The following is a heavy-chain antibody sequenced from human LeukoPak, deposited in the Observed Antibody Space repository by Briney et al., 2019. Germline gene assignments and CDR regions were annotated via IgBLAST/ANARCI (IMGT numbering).Heavy chain of an antibody. CDR2: ISGSGTRT. V-gene: IGHV3-23*01. CDR3: AKDRDDFGSAGYMDV. CDR1: GITFSSYA. D-gene: IGHD3-3*01. J-gene: IGHJ6*03. Sequence: GGSLRLSCAASGITFSSYAMGWVRQAPGKGLEWVSGISGSGTRTYYADSVKGRFTISRDNSKNTLYLQTNSLRAEDTAVYYCAKDRDDFGSAGYMDVWGKGTTVTVSS.